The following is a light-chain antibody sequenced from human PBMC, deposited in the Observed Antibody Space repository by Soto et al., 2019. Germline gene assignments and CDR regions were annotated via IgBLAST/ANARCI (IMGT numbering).Light chain of an antibody. CDR1: QSFGTN. Sequence: DIVLTQSPVTLSVSPGEGATLSCRASQSFGTNLGWYQQKSGQAPRLLIYGTSIRATGIPARFSGSGSGTEFNLTISSLQSEDLAVYYCQQYGGSPWTFGQGTKVEI. CDR2: GTS. V-gene: IGKV3-15*01. J-gene: IGKJ1*01. CDR3: QQYGGSPWT.